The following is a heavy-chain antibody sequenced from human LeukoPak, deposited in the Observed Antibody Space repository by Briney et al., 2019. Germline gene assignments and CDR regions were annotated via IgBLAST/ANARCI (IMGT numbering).Heavy chain of an antibody. CDR1: GGSISSYY. V-gene: IGHV4-4*07. J-gene: IGHJ4*02. D-gene: IGHD6-13*01. CDR2: IYTSGST. CDR3: ARNIAAAAFDY. Sequence: PSETLSLTCTVSGGSISSYYWSWIRQPAGKGLEWIGRIYTSGSTNCNPSLKSRVTMSVDTSKNQFSLTVSSVTAAHTAVYYCARNIAAAAFDYWGQGTLVTVSS.